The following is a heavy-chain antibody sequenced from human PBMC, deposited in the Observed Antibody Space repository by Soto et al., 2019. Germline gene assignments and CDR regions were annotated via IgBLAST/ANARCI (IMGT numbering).Heavy chain of an antibody. V-gene: IGHV4-39*01. D-gene: IGHD2-15*01. J-gene: IGHJ6*02. CDR3: ARVLTGAGYSISSCCNAMNV. CDR2: IYYSGST. Sequence: SETLSLTCTVSGGSISSSSYYWGWIRQPPGKGLEWIGSIYYSGSTYYNPSLKSRVTISVDTSKNQFSLKLSSVTAADTAVYYCARVLTGAGYSISSCCNAMNVWGQGTTVTVSS. CDR1: GGSISSSSYY.